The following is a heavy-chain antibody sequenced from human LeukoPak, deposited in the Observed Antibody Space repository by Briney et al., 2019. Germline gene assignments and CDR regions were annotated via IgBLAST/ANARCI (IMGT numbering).Heavy chain of an antibody. J-gene: IGHJ4*02. CDR3: AKRGMTTIKEGFDY. V-gene: IGHV3-23*01. CDR2: ISGSSGST. CDR1: GFTFTNYA. Sequence: GGSLRLSCAASGFTFTNYAMSWVRQAPGMGLEWVSAISGSSGSTYYADSVKGRFTISRDNSKNTLYLQMNSLRAEDTAVYYCAKRGMTTIKEGFDYWGQGTLVTVSS. D-gene: IGHD5-24*01.